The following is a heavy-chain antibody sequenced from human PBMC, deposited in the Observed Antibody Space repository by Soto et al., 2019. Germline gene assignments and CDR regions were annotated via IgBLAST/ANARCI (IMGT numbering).Heavy chain of an antibody. D-gene: IGHD2-8*01. CDR2: ISSASSHI. Sequence: EVQLVESGGGLVKPGESLTVSCAASGFTFSSYDMTWVRQAPGKGLECVSSISSASSHIYYADSVKDRFTISRDNAKNSLFLQMNSLRAEDTAVYYCARDLHTKYYYYATDVWGQGTTVTVSS. V-gene: IGHV3-21*01. CDR1: GFTFSSYD. CDR3: ARDLHTKYYYYATDV. J-gene: IGHJ6*02.